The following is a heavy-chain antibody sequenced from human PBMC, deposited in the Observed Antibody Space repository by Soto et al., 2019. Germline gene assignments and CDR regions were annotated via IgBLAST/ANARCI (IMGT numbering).Heavy chain of an antibody. Sequence: SETLSLTCAVSGGSISSGGYSWSWIRQPPGKGLEWIGYIYHSGSTYYNPSLKSRVTISVDRSKNQFSLKLSSVTAADTAVYYCARGALGGMDAWGQGTTVTVSS. D-gene: IGHD1-26*01. V-gene: IGHV4-30-2*01. CDR2: IYHSGST. CDR3: ARGALGGMDA. CDR1: GGSISSGGYS. J-gene: IGHJ6*02.